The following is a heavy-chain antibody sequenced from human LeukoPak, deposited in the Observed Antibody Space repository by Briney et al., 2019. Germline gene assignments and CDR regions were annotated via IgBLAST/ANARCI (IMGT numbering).Heavy chain of an antibody. J-gene: IGHJ4*02. V-gene: IGHV1-18*01. CDR2: ISAYNGNT. CDR1: GYTFTSYG. D-gene: IGHD6-13*01. CDR3: ARDETLYSSSWYRPFDY. Sequence: ASVKVSCKASGYTFTSYGISWVRQAPGQGLEWMGWISAYNGNTNYAQKLQGRVTMTTDTSTSTAYMELRSLRSDDTAVYYCARDETLYSSSWYRPFDYWGQGTLVTVSS.